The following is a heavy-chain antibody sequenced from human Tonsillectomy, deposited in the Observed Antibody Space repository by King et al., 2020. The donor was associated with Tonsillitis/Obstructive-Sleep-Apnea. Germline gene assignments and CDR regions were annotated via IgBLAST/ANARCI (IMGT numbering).Heavy chain of an antibody. V-gene: IGHV4-34*01. CDR1: GGSLSGSY. CDR3: ARETRITFGGIIVIFDY. J-gene: IGHJ4*02. CDR2: IYHSGGT. D-gene: IGHD3-16*02. Sequence: VQLQQGGAGLLKPSETLSLTCAVYGGSLSGSYLSWIRQPPGKGLEWIWEIYHSGGTKYNPSLKCRVTISVETSKNQFSLKLSSVTAADTAVYYCARETRITFGGIIVIFDYWGQGTLVTVSS.